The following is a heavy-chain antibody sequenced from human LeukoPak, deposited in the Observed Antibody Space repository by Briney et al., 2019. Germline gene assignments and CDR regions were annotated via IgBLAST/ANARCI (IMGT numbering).Heavy chain of an antibody. D-gene: IGHD3-3*01. J-gene: IGHJ5*02. CDR3: ATGITIFGVVIQFDP. CDR1: GASISSGNYY. Sequence: PSETLSLTCSVSGASISSGNYYWAWIRQPPGKGLEYLGSIHYSGTTYYTPSLKSRVTISVDTSNNQFSLKLSSVTAADTAVYYCATGITIFGVVIQFDPWGQGTLVTVSS. V-gene: IGHV4-39*01. CDR2: IHYSGTT.